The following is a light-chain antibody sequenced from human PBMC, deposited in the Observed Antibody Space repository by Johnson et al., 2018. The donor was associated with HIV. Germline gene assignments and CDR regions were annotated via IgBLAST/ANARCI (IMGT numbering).Light chain of an antibody. CDR1: SSNIGNNY. Sequence: QSVLTQPPSVSAAPGQKVTISCSGSSSNIGNNYVSWYQQLPGTAPKVLIYDNDKRPSGIPDRFSGSKSGTSATLGITALQTGDEADYYCGTWDSSLSAFVFGTGTEVTVL. CDR3: GTWDSSLSAFV. CDR2: DND. J-gene: IGLJ1*01. V-gene: IGLV1-51*01.